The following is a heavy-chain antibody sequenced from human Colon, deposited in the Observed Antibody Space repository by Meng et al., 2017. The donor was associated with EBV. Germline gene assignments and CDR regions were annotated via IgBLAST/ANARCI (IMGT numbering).Heavy chain of an antibody. CDR1: GGSISSSSYS. V-gene: IGHV4-39*07. J-gene: IGHJ4*02. CDR2: ISYGGST. D-gene: IGHD5-18*01. CDR3: ARGIQIWHEIDY. Sequence: QLQRQESGPGLVKPSGTLSLTCTVSGGSISSSSYSCAWIRQPPGKGLEWIGGISYGGSTSYNPSLKSRVTISIDTSKNQFSLSLTSVTAADTAIYYCARGIQIWHEIDYWGQGTLVTVSS.